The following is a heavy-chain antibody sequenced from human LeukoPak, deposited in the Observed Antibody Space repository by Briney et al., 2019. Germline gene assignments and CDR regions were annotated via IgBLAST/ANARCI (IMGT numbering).Heavy chain of an antibody. J-gene: IGHJ6*02. CDR1: GYTFTGYY. V-gene: IGHV1-2*06. CDR2: INPNSGGT. D-gene: IGHD6-19*01. Sequence: ASVKVSCKASGYTFTGYYMHWVRQAPGQGLEWMGRINPNSGGTNYAQKFQGRVTMTRDTSISTAYMELSRLRSDDTAVYYCVRAVAGKPLDYYYYGMDVWGQGTTVTVSS. CDR3: VRAVAGKPLDYYYYGMDV.